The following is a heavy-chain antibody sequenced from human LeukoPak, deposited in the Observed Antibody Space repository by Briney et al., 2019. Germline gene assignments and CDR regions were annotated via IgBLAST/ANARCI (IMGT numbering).Heavy chain of an antibody. D-gene: IGHD3-10*01. Sequence: PSETLTLTCAVYGGSFSGYYWSWIRQPPGKGLEWIGEINHSGSTNYNPSLKSRVTISVDTSKNQFSLKLSSVTAADTAVYYCARRELWFGELRFDPWGQGTLVTVSS. CDR1: GGSFSGYY. CDR3: ARRELWFGELRFDP. J-gene: IGHJ5*02. CDR2: INHSGST. V-gene: IGHV4-34*01.